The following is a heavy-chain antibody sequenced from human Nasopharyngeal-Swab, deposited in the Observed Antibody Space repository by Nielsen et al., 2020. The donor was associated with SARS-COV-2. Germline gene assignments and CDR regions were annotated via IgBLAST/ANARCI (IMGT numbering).Heavy chain of an antibody. CDR1: GFTFSSYA. CDR3: ARDGAVAGTSYFDY. CDR2: ISYDGSNK. V-gene: IGHV3-30-3*01. Sequence: GSSLELSWAGSGFTFSSYAMHWVRQAPGKGLEWVAVISYDGSNKYYADSVKGRFTISRDNSKNTLYLQMNSLRAEDTAVYYCARDGAVAGTSYFDYWGQGTLVTVSS. D-gene: IGHD6-19*01. J-gene: IGHJ4*02.